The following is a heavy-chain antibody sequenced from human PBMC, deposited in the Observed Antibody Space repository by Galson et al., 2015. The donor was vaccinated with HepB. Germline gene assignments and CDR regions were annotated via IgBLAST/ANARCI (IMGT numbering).Heavy chain of an antibody. J-gene: IGHJ6*02. V-gene: IGHV3-48*02. CDR2: ISSSSSTI. CDR3: ARDSPQTTLPGLYSSSSWDPEDV. Sequence: SLRLSCAASGFTFSSYSMNWVRQAPGKGLEWVSYISSSSSTIYYADSVKGRFTISRDNAKNSLYLQMNSLRDEDTAVYYCARDSPQTTLPGLYSSSSWDPEDVWGQGTTVTVSS. CDR1: GFTFSSYS. D-gene: IGHD6-6*01.